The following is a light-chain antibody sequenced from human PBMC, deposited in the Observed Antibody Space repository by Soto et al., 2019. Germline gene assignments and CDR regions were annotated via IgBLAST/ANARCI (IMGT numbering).Light chain of an antibody. V-gene: IGLV2-14*01. Sequence: QSALTQPASVSGSPGQSITISCTGTNIDHPNYNSVSWYQQHPGKAPKLILFEAINRPSGISNRFSGSKSDTTASLTISGLQTDDEGDYYCASYTGNNAWLFGGGTKLTVL. CDR2: EAI. CDR3: ASYTGNNAWL. CDR1: NIDHPNYNS. J-gene: IGLJ2*01.